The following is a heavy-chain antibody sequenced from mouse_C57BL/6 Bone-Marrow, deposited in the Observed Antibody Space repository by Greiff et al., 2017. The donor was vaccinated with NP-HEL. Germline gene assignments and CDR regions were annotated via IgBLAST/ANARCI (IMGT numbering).Heavy chain of an antibody. CDR2: IDPSDSYT. CDR3: APSPDY. CDR1: GYTFTSYW. Sequence: QVQLQQPGAELVRPGTSVKLSCKASGYTFTSYWMHWVKQRPGQGLEWIGVIDPSDSYTNYNQKFKGKATLTVGTSSSTAYMQLSSLTSEDSAVYYCAPSPDYWGQGTTLTVSS. V-gene: IGHV1-59*01. J-gene: IGHJ2*01.